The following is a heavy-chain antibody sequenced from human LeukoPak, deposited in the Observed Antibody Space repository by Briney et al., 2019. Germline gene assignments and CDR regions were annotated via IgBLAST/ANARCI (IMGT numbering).Heavy chain of an antibody. V-gene: IGHV1-18*01. CDR1: GYTFTSYG. CDR2: ISAYSGNT. CDR3: ATGHLGSGSLITY. Sequence: GASVKVSCKASGYTFTSYGISWVRQAPGQGLEWMGWISAYSGNTNYPQNLQVRVTMTTDTSTSTAYMELRSLRSDDTAVYYCATGHLGSGSLITYWGVGTLVTVSS. J-gene: IGHJ4*02. D-gene: IGHD3-10*01.